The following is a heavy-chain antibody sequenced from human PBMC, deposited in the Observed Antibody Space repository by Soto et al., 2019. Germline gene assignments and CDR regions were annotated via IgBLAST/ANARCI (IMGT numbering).Heavy chain of an antibody. J-gene: IGHJ6*02. CDR1: GYSFTSYG. CDR2: ISAYNGNT. Sequence: QVPLVQSGAEVKKPGASVKVSCKASGYSFTSYGISWVRQAPGQGLEWMGWISAYNGNTKYAQKLQGRGTMTTDTSTSTAYMELRSLRSDDTAVYYCAREGTVVHDYGMDVWGQGTTVTVSS. V-gene: IGHV1-18*01. CDR3: AREGTVVHDYGMDV. D-gene: IGHD3-22*01.